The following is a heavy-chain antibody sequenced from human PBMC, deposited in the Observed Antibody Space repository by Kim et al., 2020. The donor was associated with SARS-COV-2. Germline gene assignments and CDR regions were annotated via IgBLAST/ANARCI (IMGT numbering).Heavy chain of an antibody. CDR1: GFTFSSYW. V-gene: IGHV3-7*03. J-gene: IGHJ6*02. CDR2: IKQDGSEK. CDR3: ARDTPPYWQWLAEHYDGMDV. Sequence: GGSLRLSCAASGFTFSSYWMNWVRQAPGKGLEWVANIKQDGSEKYFVDSVKGRFTISRDNAKNSVYLQMNSLRAEDTAVYYCARDTPPYWQWLAEHYDGMDVWGQGTTVTVSS. D-gene: IGHD6-19*01.